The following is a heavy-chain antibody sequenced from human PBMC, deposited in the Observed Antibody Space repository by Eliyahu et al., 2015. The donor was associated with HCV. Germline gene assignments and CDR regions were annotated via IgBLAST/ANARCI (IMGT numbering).Heavy chain of an antibody. CDR3: ASGGGGIAVAGTGGWFDP. J-gene: IGHJ5*02. CDR1: GGSXXSYC. Sequence: QVQLQESGPGLVKPSETLSLTCTVSGGSXXSYCWSWIRXPPGKGLEWIGYIHYSGSTPYNPSLKSRVTMSVDTSKNQFSLKLSSVTAADTAVYYCASGGGGIAVAGTGGWFDPWGQGTLVTVSS. D-gene: IGHD6-19*01. V-gene: IGHV4-59*01. CDR2: IHYSGST.